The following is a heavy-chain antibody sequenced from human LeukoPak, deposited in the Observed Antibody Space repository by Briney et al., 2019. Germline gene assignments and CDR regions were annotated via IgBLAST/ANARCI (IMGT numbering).Heavy chain of an antibody. CDR3: AKDYASDVLTGSDS. J-gene: IGHJ4*02. CDR1: GFTFNTYA. Sequence: GGSLRLSCAASGFTFNTYAMSWVRQAPGKGLEWASTVSSSGGSTYYRDSVKGRFTISRDNSKNTLYLQMTSLRVEDTAVYYCAKDYASDVLTGSDSWGQGTLVTVSS. D-gene: IGHD3-9*01. CDR2: VSSSGGST. V-gene: IGHV3-23*01.